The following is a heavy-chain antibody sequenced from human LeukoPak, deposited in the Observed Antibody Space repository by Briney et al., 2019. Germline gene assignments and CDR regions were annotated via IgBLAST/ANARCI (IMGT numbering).Heavy chain of an antibody. V-gene: IGHV1-2*02. J-gene: IGHJ4*02. CDR2: INPNSGGT. Sequence: ASVKVSCKASGYTFTANFIHWVRQAPGQGLEWMGWINPNSGGTNYGKKFQGRVTMTRDTSISTAYMELSRLRSDDTAVYYCARVANYYDSSGYYLYYFDYWGQGTLVTVSS. CDR3: ARVANYYDSSGYYLYYFDY. D-gene: IGHD3-22*01. CDR1: GYTFTANF.